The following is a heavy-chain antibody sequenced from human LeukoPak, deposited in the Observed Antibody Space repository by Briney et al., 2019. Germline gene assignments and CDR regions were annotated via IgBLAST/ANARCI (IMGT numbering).Heavy chain of an antibody. V-gene: IGHV4-38-2*02. Sequence: SETLSLTCTVSGYSISSGYYWGWIRQPPGKGLEWIGNIYHSGSTYYNPSLKSRVTISVDTSKNQFSLKLSSVTAADTAVYYCARDVKYSSSYFDYWGQGTLVTVSS. CDR1: GYSISSGYY. CDR2: IYHSGST. CDR3: ARDVKYSSSYFDY. J-gene: IGHJ4*02. D-gene: IGHD6-6*01.